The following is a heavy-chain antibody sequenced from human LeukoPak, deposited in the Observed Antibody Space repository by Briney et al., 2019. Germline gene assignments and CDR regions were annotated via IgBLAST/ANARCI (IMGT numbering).Heavy chain of an antibody. CDR3: ARQGPPFDYGDYNQENWFDP. Sequence: PSETLPLTCTVSGGSISSSSYYWGWIRQPPGKGLEWIGSIYYSGSTYYNPSLKSRVTISVDTSKNQFSLKLSSVTAADTAVYYCARQGPPFDYGDYNQENWFDPWGQGTLVTVSS. CDR2: IYYSGST. V-gene: IGHV4-39*01. CDR1: GGSISSSSYY. D-gene: IGHD4-17*01. J-gene: IGHJ5*02.